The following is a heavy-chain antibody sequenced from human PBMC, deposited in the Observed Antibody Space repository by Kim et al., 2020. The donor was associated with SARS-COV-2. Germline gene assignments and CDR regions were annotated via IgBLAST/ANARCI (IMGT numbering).Heavy chain of an antibody. CDR1: GFSLSDAW. J-gene: IGHJ6*02. CDR2: IKAKAAGGTA. V-gene: IGHV3-15*05. CDR3: TTLRFSDGMDV. D-gene: IGHD3-3*01. Sequence: GGSLRLSCAASGFSLSDAWMSWVRQAPGKGLEWLGRIKAKAAGGTAEYPASVKGRFTISRDDSENTLYVQMNSLKIEDTAVYYCTTLRFSDGMDVWGQGTTVTVSS.